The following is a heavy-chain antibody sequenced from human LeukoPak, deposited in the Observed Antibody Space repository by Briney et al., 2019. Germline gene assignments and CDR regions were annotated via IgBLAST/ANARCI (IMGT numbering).Heavy chain of an antibody. Sequence: GGSLRLSCAASGFTFSNAWMSWVRQAPGKGLEWVGRIKSKTDGGTTDYAAPVKGRFTISGDDSKNTLFLQMNSLKTEDTAVYYCITFSMIVVVITTWGQGTLVTVSS. J-gene: IGHJ4*02. CDR1: GFTFSNAW. V-gene: IGHV3-15*01. CDR3: ITFSMIVVVITT. CDR2: IKSKTDGGTT. D-gene: IGHD3-22*01.